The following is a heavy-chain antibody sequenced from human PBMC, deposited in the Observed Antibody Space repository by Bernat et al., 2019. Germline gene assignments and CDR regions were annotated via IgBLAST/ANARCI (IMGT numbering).Heavy chain of an antibody. J-gene: IGHJ5*02. D-gene: IGHD4-11*01. Sequence: EVQLLESGGGLVQPGGSLRLSCAASGFTFSSYAMSWVRQAPGKGLEWVSAISGSGGSTYYADSVKGRFTISRDNSKNTLYLQMNSLRAEDTAVYYCSRVSVRLQYFGAVDPWGQGTLVTVSS. CDR2: ISGSGGST. CDR3: SRVSVRLQYFGAVDP. V-gene: IGHV3-23*01. CDR1: GFTFSSYA.